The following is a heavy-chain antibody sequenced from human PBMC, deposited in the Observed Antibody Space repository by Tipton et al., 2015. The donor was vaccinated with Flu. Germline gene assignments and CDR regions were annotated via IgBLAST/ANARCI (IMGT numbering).Heavy chain of an antibody. Sequence: TLSLTCTVSGGSISRYYWSWVRQPPGKGPEWIGYVYFTGSTNYNPTLKSRVTTSVDTSKSQFSLKLRSVTAADTAVYYCARGQAYYYDNSGYYPWYFDLWGRGTLVTVSS. CDR3: ARGQAYYYDNSGYYPWYFDL. CDR1: GGSISRYY. V-gene: IGHV4-59*01. CDR2: VYFTGST. D-gene: IGHD3-22*01. J-gene: IGHJ2*01.